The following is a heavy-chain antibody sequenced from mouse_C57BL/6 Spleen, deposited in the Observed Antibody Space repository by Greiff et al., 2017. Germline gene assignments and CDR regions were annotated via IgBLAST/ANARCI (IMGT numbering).Heavy chain of an antibody. D-gene: IGHD2-4*01. CDR1: GYSFTGYF. CDR3: ARSYDYDWGFDH. J-gene: IGHJ2*01. CDR2: INPYNGDT. V-gene: IGHV1-20*01. Sequence: EVQLQQSGPELVKPGDSVKISCKASGYSFTGYFMNWVMQSHGKSLEWIGRINPYNGDTFYNQKFKGKATLTVDKSYSTAHIELRSLTSEDSAVYYCARSYDYDWGFDHWGQGTTRTVSS.